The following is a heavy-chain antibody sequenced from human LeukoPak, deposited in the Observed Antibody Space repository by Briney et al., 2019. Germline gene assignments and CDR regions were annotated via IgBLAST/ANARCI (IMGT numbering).Heavy chain of an antibody. CDR2: ISWNRGSI. CDR1: GFTFDDYA. V-gene: IGHV3-9*01. J-gene: IGHJ4*02. Sequence: GGSLRLSCAASGFTFDDYAMHWVRQAPGKGLEWVSGISWNRGSIGYADSVKGRFTISRDNAKNSLYLQMNSLRAEDTALYYCAKDNRGYSYGSGLDYWGQGTLVTVSS. CDR3: AKDNRGYSYGSGLDY. D-gene: IGHD5-18*01.